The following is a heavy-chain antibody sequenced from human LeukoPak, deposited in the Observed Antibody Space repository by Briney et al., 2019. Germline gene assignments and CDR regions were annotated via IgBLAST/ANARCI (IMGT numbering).Heavy chain of an antibody. J-gene: IGHJ5*02. V-gene: IGHV3-23*01. D-gene: IGHD3-10*01. CDR3: AKMKGSGSSNWFDP. CDR2: ISGGGGGT. Sequence: GGSLRLSCAASGFTFSSYAMSWVRQAPGKGLEWVSDISGGGGGTYYADSVKGRFTISRDNSKTTLYLQMNSLRVDDTAVYYCAKMKGSGSSNWFDPWGQGTLVTVSS. CDR1: GFTFSSYA.